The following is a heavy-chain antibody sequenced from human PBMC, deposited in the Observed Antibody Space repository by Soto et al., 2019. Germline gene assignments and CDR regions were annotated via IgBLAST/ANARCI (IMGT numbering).Heavy chain of an antibody. CDR3: VCGGNFFIY. J-gene: IGHJ4*02. V-gene: IGHV3-7*01. Sequence: EVQLVESGGGLVQPGGSLRLSCAASGFTFSTYRMTWVRQPPGKGLEWVANMDQDGSERYYVDSVRGRFTVSRDNAKNSLYLQMNSLRAEDTAVYYCVCGGNFFIYWGQGTLVTVSP. CDR2: MDQDGSER. CDR1: GFTFSTYR. D-gene: IGHD3-16*01.